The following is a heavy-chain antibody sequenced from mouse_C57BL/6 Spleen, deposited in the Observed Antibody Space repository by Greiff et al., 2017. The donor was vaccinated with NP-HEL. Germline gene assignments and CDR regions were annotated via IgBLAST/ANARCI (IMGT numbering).Heavy chain of an antibody. J-gene: IGHJ3*01. CDR1: GYTFTDYY. CDR2: INPNNGGT. Sequence: EVQLQQSRPELVKPGASVKISCKASGYTFTDYYMNWVKQSHGKSLEWIGDINPNNGGTSYNQKFKGKATLTVDKSSSTAYMELRSLTSEDSAVYYCARKTIYYDYGLAYWGQGTLVTVSA. CDR3: ARKTIYYDYGLAY. D-gene: IGHD2-4*01. V-gene: IGHV1-26*01.